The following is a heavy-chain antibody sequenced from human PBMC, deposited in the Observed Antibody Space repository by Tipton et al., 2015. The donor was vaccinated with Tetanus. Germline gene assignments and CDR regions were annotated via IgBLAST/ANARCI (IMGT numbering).Heavy chain of an antibody. V-gene: IGHV3-30*18. CDR1: GFTFSIYG. J-gene: IGHJ5*01. CDR3: ANDLRYLSSWHDS. D-gene: IGHD6-13*01. CDR2: ISYDGSTE. Sequence: SLRLSCAASGFTFSIYGMYWVRQAPGKGLEWVAFISYDGSTEYYAKSVKGRFTISRDNSKHTLYLQMNSLGPEDTAVYYCANDLRYLSSWHDSWGQGALVTVSS.